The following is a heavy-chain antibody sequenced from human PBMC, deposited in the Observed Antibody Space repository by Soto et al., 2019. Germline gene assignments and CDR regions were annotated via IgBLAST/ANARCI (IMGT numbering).Heavy chain of an antibody. Sequence: QVQLVESGGGVVQPGRSLRLSCAASGFTFSSHGMHWVRQAPGKGLEWVAVISYDGSNKYYADSVKGRFTISRDNSKNPLYLQMNSLKTEDTAVYYCAKEPSSGWYWAINWFDPWGQGTLVTVSS. D-gene: IGHD6-19*01. V-gene: IGHV3-30*18. J-gene: IGHJ5*02. CDR3: AKEPSSGWYWAINWFDP. CDR1: GFTFSSHG. CDR2: ISYDGSNK.